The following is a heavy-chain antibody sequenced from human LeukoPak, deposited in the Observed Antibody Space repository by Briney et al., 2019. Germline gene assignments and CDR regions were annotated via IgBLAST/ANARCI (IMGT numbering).Heavy chain of an antibody. CDR3: AKVDGSGSCFDY. Sequence: GGSLRLSCAASGFTFSTYWMNWVRQAPGKGLEWVALINPDGSQTNYVDSVRGRFTISRDNAENSLYLQMNSLRAEDTAVYYCAKVDGSGSCFDYWGQGTLVTVSS. V-gene: IGHV3-7*03. D-gene: IGHD3-10*01. CDR1: GFTFSTYW. J-gene: IGHJ4*02. CDR2: INPDGSQT.